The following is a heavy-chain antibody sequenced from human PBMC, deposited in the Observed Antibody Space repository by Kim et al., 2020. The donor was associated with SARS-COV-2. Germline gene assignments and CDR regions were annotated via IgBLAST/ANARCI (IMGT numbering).Heavy chain of an antibody. CDR1: GFTFYSCG. CDR2: ISNGGAST. J-gene: IGHJ4*02. CDR3: AKYSSDFRIFDY. D-gene: IGHD3-22*01. Sequence: GGSLRLSCAASGFTFYSCGMSWVRQAPGKGLEWVSAISNGGASTYYADSVKGRFTISRDNSKNTLYLQMNSLRAEDTAVYYCAKYSSDFRIFDYWGQGTLVTVSS. V-gene: IGHV3-23*01.